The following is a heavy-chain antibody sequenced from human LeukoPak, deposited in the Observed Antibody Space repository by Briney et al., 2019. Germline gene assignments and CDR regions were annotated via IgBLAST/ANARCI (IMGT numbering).Heavy chain of an antibody. J-gene: IGHJ4*02. CDR3: AKSGGYGLIDY. D-gene: IGHD1-26*01. CDR2: FYHSKST. Sequence: SETLSLTCTVSGYSISSDYYWGWIRQPPGKGLEWIGSFYHSKSTYYNPSLKSRVTISVDTSKNQFSLKLTSVTAADTAVYYCAKSGGYGLIDYWGQGTLVTVSS. V-gene: IGHV4-38-2*02. CDR1: GYSISSDYY.